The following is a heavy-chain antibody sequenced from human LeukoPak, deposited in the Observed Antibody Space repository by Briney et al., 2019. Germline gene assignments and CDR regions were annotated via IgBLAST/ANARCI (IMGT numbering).Heavy chain of an antibody. CDR1: GCTFTGYA. D-gene: IGHD5-18*01. CDR2: INPNLGGA. CDR3: ARDSTCSGYSYGYWLY. Sequence: ASVKVSCKASGCTFTGYAIRWVRQAPGQGLEWMGRINPNLGGANYAQKFQGRVTITRDTSISTAYMELSRLRSDDTAVYYCARDSTCSGYSYGYWLYWGQGTLVTVSS. V-gene: IGHV1-2*02. J-gene: IGHJ4*02.